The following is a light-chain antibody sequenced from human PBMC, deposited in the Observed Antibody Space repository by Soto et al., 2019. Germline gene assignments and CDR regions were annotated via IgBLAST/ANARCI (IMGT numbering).Light chain of an antibody. J-gene: IGLJ1*01. Sequence: QSFLTQPPSASGTPGQRVTISCSGSTSNIETNTVSWFQQLPRTAPKLLIYSNNQRPSGVPDRFSGSKSGTSASLAISGLQSEDEADYYCAAWDDSLNGPHYVFGTGTKVTVL. CDR1: TSNIETNT. CDR2: SNN. V-gene: IGLV1-44*01. CDR3: AAWDDSLNGPHYV.